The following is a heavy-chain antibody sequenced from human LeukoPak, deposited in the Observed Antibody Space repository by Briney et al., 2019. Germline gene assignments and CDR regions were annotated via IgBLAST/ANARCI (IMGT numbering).Heavy chain of an antibody. CDR3: ARDLSGYDGAPSKN. Sequence: GGSLRLSCAASGFTFSSYEMNWVRQAPGRGLEWVSYISSSGSTIYYADSVKGRFTISRDNAKNSLYLQMNSLRAEDTAVYYCARDLSGYDGAPSKNWGQGTLVTVSS. J-gene: IGHJ4*02. CDR1: GFTFSSYE. D-gene: IGHD3-22*01. CDR2: ISSSGSTI. V-gene: IGHV3-48*03.